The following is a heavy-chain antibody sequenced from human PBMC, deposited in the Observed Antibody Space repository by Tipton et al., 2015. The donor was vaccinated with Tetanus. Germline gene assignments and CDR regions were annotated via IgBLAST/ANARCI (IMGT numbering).Heavy chain of an antibody. CDR3: ARVEEGYCSGGTCYFPD. Sequence: TLSLTCAVYGGSVTGYLWSWIRQPPGKGLEFIGYIYYRGTTAYNPSLKNRVTISVDTSKNQISLRLKSVTAADTAVYYCARVEEGYCSGGTCYFPDWGRGTLVTVSS. CDR2: IYYRGTT. J-gene: IGHJ4*02. V-gene: IGHV4-59*02. D-gene: IGHD2-15*01. CDR1: GGSVTGYL.